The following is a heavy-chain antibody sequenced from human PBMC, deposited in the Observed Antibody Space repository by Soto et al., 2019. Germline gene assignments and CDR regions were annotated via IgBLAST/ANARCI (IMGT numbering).Heavy chain of an antibody. CDR2: MNPNSGNT. D-gene: IGHD3-3*01. V-gene: IGHV1-8*01. Sequence: QVQLVQSGAEVKKPGASVKVSCKASGYTFTSYDINWVRQATGQGLEWMGWMNPNSGNTGYAQKCRGRVSMTRNPSIRTAQTELGSLLSEETAVYYSARGFWVGWGWFDPWGQGTPVTVSS. CDR3: ARGFWVGWGWFDP. J-gene: IGHJ5*02. CDR1: GYTFTSYD.